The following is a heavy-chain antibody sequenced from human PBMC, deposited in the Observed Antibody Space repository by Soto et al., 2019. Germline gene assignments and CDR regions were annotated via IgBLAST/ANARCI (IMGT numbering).Heavy chain of an antibody. D-gene: IGHD2-2*01. V-gene: IGHV1-69*13. Sequence: RASVKVSCKASGGTFSSYAISWVRQAPGQGLEWMGGIIPIFGTANYAQKFQGRVTITADESTSTAYMELSSLRSEDTAVYYCASRIVVVPAFSPPTYYYYYGMYCWGQGSTVTVSS. CDR1: GGTFSSYA. CDR3: ASRIVVVPAFSPPTYYYYYGMYC. CDR2: IIPIFGTA. J-gene: IGHJ6*02.